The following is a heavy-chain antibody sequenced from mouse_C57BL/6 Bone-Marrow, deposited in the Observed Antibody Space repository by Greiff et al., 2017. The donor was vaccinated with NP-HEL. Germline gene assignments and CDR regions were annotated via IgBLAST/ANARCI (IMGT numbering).Heavy chain of an antibody. J-gene: IGHJ4*01. CDR3: ASPLYGSYAMDY. CDR2: IYPGSGST. V-gene: IGHV1-55*01. Sequence: QVQLQQSGAELVKPGASVKMSCKASGYTFTSYWITWVKQRPGQGLEWIGDIYPGSGSTNYNEKFKSKATLTVDTSSSTAYMQLSSLTSEDSAVDYCASPLYGSYAMDYWGQGTSVTVSS. CDR1: GYTFTSYW. D-gene: IGHD2-2*01.